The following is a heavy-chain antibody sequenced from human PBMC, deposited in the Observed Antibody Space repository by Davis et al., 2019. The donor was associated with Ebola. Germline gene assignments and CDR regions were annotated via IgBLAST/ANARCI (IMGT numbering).Heavy chain of an antibody. V-gene: IGHV3-73*01. D-gene: IGHD6-19*01. J-gene: IGHJ4*02. CDR1: GFTFSGAA. Sequence: GESLKISCTASGFTFSGAALHWVRQASGKGLEWIGRIRSKSNSYATAYAASVEGRFTISRDDSKNTAYLKMNSLRTEDTALYYCTRLYGNGWTGVDYWGQGTLVTVSS. CDR2: IRSKSNSYAT. CDR3: TRLYGNGWTGVDY.